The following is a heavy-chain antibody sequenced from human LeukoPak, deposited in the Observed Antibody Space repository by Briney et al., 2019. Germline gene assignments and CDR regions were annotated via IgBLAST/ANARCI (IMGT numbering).Heavy chain of an antibody. CDR2: IYYSGST. CDR1: GGSISSYY. D-gene: IGHD2-15*01. Sequence: SETLSLTCTVSGGSISSYYWSWIRQPPGKGLEWIGYIYYSGSTNYNPSLKSRVTISVDTSKNQFSLKLSSVTAADTAVYYCAHTPCSGGSCYVYWGQGTLVTVSS. J-gene: IGHJ4*02. CDR3: AHTPCSGGSCYVY. V-gene: IGHV4-59*08.